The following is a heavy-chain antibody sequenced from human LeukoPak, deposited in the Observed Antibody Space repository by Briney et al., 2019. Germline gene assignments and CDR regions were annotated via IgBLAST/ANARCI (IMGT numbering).Heavy chain of an antibody. V-gene: IGHV3-21*01. CDR2: ITSSSSYI. Sequence: GGSLRLSCAASGFTFSSYTMNWVRQAPGKGLEWVSSITSSSSYIYYADSVKGRFTISRDNAKNSLYLQMNSLRAEDTAVYYCARDAPYYDFWSGYAYTSYYFDYWGQGTLVTVSS. CDR1: GFTFSSYT. CDR3: ARDAPYYDFWSGYAYTSYYFDY. J-gene: IGHJ4*02. D-gene: IGHD3-3*01.